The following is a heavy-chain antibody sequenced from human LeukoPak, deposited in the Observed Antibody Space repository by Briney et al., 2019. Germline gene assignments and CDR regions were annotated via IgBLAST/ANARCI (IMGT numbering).Heavy chain of an antibody. J-gene: IGHJ6*02. CDR2: IRGSGGST. D-gene: IGHD2-2*01. V-gene: IGHV3-23*01. Sequence: PGGSLRLSCPASGFTFSSYAMSWVRQAPGKGLAGVSAIRGSGGSTYYADSVKGRFTISRDNSKNTLYLQMNSLRAEDTAVYYCAKRTSHQGYGMDVWGQGTTVTVSS. CDR1: GFTFSSYA. CDR3: AKRTSHQGYGMDV.